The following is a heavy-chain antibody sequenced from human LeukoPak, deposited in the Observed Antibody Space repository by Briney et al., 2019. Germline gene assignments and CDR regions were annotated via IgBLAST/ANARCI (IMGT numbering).Heavy chain of an antibody. Sequence: AGGSLRLSCAASGFTFSSYWMHWVRQGPGKGLVWVALINTDGSSINYADSVKGRFTISRDNAKNTLYLQMNSLRAEDTAVYYCASHPILDYWGQGTLVTVSS. V-gene: IGHV3-74*01. D-gene: IGHD5-24*01. CDR1: GFTFSSYW. J-gene: IGHJ4*02. CDR2: INTDGSSI. CDR3: ASHPILDY.